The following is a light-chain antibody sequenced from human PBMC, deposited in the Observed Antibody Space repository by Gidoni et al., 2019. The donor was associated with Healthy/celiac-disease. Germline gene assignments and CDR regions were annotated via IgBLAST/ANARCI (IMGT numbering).Light chain of an antibody. Sequence: DIVMTQPPDSLAASLGERAPINCKSSQSVLYSSNNKNYLAWYHQKPGQPPKLLIYWASSRESGVPDRFSGSGSGTDFTLPISSLLAEDVAVSYCQQYYSTPYTFXQXTKLEIK. J-gene: IGKJ2*01. CDR3: QQYYSTPYT. V-gene: IGKV4-1*01. CDR2: WAS. CDR1: QSVLYSSNNKNY.